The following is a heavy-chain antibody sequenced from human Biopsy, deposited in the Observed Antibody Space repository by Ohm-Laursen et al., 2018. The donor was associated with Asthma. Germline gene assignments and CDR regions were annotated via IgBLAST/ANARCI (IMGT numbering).Heavy chain of an antibody. CDR3: ARVRAFRHDMTGPKTCLAV. D-gene: IGHD3-9*01. J-gene: IGHJ6*02. CDR2: IYFSGSA. V-gene: IGHV4-31*03. CDR1: GDSIIIGGHY. Sequence: TLSLTCNVSGDSIIIGGHYWSWIRQHPGKGLEWIGHIYFSGSAKYNPSLKSRVSISVDASKNQFSLKLSSVTAADTAVYYCARVRAFRHDMTGPKTCLAVWGPGTTVIVSS.